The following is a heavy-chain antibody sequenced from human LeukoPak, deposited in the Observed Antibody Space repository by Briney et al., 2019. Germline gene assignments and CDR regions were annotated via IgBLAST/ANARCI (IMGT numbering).Heavy chain of an antibody. CDR3: VRDRPHNWFDP. CDR1: GYTFSGYY. J-gene: IGHJ5*02. CDR2: IKPDSGDT. Sequence: GASVTVSFKASGYTFSGYYIHWVRQAPGQGLDWMGLIKPDSGDTNYAQNFRGRVTMTRDTSITTAYMELNRLTSDDTAVYYCVRDRPHNWFDPWGQGTLVTVSS. V-gene: IGHV1-2*02.